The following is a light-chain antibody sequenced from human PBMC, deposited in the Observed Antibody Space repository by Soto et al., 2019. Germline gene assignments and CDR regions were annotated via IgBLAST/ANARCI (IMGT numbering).Light chain of an antibody. Sequence: XXXXXSSLXXSXXDRVTXTXXXSXDXSNHLNWYQQKPGKAPNLLIYDASXLXTGVPSRFSXGXSGTFFSFTINSLQXEXIXTYYCQKHDGVPLFGPGTKVEIK. CDR1: XDXSNH. CDR2: DAS. CDR3: QKHDGVPL. V-gene: IGKV1-33*01. J-gene: IGKJ3*01.